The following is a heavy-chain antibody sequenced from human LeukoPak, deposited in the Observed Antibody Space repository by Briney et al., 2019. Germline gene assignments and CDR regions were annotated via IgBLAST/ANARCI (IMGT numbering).Heavy chain of an antibody. CDR3: ARSSSGYRYWYFDL. CDR2: IYTSGST. Sequence: SETLSLTCTVSGGSISSGVYYWSWIRQPAGKGLEWIGRIYTSGSTNYNPSLKSRVTISVDTSKNQFSLKLSSVTAADTAVYYCARSSSGYRYWYFDLWGRGTLVTVSS. D-gene: IGHD3-22*01. CDR1: GGSISSGVYY. J-gene: IGHJ2*01. V-gene: IGHV4-61*02.